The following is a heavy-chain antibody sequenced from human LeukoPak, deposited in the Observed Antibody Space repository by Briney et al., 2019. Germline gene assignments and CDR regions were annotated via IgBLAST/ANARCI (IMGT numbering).Heavy chain of an antibody. V-gene: IGHV3-23*01. J-gene: IGHJ4*02. CDR2: ISGSGGST. CDR1: GFAFSGYA. Sequence: PGGSLRLSSAVAGFAFSGYAMSWVRQAPGKGRKGGSAISGSGGSTYYADSVKGRFTISRDSSKNTLYLQMNSMRAEDTAVHYCAKGDCYDSSGYYYDYWGQGTLVTVSS. D-gene: IGHD3-22*01. CDR3: AKGDCYDSSGYYYDY.